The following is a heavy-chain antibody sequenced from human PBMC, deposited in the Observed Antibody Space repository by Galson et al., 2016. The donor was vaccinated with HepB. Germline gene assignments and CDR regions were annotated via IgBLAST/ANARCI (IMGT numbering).Heavy chain of an antibody. D-gene: IGHD1-26*01. CDR3: VKIHSGSYSYDY. J-gene: IGHJ4*02. Sequence: SLRLSCAASGFTFSTYAMHWVHQAPGKGLEHVSSIGSNVSSTYFADSVKGRFTISRDNSKNTLYLHMSSLRAEDTAMYYCVKIHSGSYSYDYWGQGTLVTVSS. V-gene: IGHV3-64D*06. CDR2: IGSNVSST. CDR1: GFTFSTYA.